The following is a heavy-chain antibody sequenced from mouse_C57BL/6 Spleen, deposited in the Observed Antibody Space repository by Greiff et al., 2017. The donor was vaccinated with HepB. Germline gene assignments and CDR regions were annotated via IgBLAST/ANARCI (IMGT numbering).Heavy chain of an antibody. D-gene: IGHD1-1*01. CDR3: ARGTTVVATGYYAMDY. Sequence: QVQLKQPGAELVMPGASVKLSCKASGYTFTSYWMHWVKQRPGQGLEWIGEIDPSDSYTNYNQKFKGKSTLTVDKSSSTAYMQLSSLTSEDSAGYYCARGTTVVATGYYAMDYWGQGTSVTVSS. CDR1: GYTFTSYW. CDR2: IDPSDSYT. V-gene: IGHV1-69*01. J-gene: IGHJ4*01.